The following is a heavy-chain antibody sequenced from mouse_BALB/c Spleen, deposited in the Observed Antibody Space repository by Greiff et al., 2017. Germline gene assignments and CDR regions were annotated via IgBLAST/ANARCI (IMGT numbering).Heavy chain of an antibody. D-gene: IGHD6-1*01. Sequence: EVHLVESGGGLVQPGGSRKLSCAASGFTFSSFGMHWVRQAPEKGLEWVAYISSGSSTIYYADTVKGRFTISRDNPKNTLFLQMTSLRSEDTAMYYCARVFLYYYAMDYWGQGTSVTVSS. CDR2: ISSGSSTI. V-gene: IGHV5-17*02. CDR3: ARVFLYYYAMDY. J-gene: IGHJ4*01. CDR1: GFTFSSFG.